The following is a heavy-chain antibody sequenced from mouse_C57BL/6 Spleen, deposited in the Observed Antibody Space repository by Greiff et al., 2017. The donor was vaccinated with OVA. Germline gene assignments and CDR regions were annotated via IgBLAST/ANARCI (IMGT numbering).Heavy chain of an antibody. D-gene: IGHD3-3*01. CDR2: IDPENGDT. V-gene: IGHV14-4*01. Sequence: EVQRVESGAELVRPGASVKLSCTASGFNIKDDYMHWVKQRPEQGLEWIGWIDPENGDTEYASKFQGKATITADTSSNTAYLQLSSLTSEDTAVYYCTTEGGRGYFDVWGTGTTVTVSS. CDR1: GFNIKDDY. CDR3: TTEGGRGYFDV. J-gene: IGHJ1*03.